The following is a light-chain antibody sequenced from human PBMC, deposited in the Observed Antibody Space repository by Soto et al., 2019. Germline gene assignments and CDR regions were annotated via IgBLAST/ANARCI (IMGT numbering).Light chain of an antibody. CDR2: AAS. Sequence: IRMTQSPSSFSASTGDRVTITCRAGQGISSFLAWYQQKSGKAPKLLMYAASTLQSGVPSRFSGSGSGTDFTLTISSLQSEDFATYYCQQYYLSPRTFGQGTKVEIK. V-gene: IGKV1-8*01. CDR3: QQYYLSPRT. J-gene: IGKJ1*01. CDR1: QGISSF.